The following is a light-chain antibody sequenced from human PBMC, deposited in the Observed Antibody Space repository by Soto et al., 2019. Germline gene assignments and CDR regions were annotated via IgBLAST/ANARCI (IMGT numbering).Light chain of an antibody. Sequence: QSALTQPASVSGSPGQSITISCTGTSSDVGGYQYVSWYQQHPGKAPKLMIYEVTWRPSGVSNRFSGSKSGNTASLTISGLQSEDEADYYCSSYTSSATVLFGGGTKLTVL. CDR1: SSDVGGYQY. CDR3: SSYTSSATVL. J-gene: IGLJ2*01. CDR2: EVT. V-gene: IGLV2-14*01.